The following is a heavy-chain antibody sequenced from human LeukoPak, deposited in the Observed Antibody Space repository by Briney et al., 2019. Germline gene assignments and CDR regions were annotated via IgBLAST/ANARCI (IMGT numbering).Heavy chain of an antibody. CDR3: TRVGYIDEGIDY. CDR1: GFPFSSYW. CDR2: IKQDGSKK. Sequence: PGGSLRLSCVASGFPFSSYWMTWVRQAPGKGREWVANIKQDGSKKSYVDSVKGRFTISRDNAKNSLYLQMNSLRAEDTAIYYRTRVGYIDEGIDYWGQGTLVTVSS. J-gene: IGHJ4*02. D-gene: IGHD5-24*01. V-gene: IGHV3-7*04.